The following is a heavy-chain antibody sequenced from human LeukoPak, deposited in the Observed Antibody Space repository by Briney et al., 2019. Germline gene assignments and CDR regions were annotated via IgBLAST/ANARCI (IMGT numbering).Heavy chain of an antibody. J-gene: IGHJ2*01. CDR2: ISAYNGNT. CDR3: ARGVQLWPYWYFDL. V-gene: IGHV1-18*01. Sequence: ASVKVSCKASGYTFTSYGISWVRQAPGQGLEWMGWISAYNGNTNYAQKLQGRVTMATDTSTSTAYMELRSLRSDDTAVYYCARGVQLWPYWYFDLWGRGTLVTVSS. CDR1: GYTFTSYG. D-gene: IGHD5-18*01.